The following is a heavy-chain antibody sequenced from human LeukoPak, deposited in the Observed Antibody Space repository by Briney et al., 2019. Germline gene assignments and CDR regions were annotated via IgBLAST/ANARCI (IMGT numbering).Heavy chain of an antibody. CDR3: ARDVVATISPGY. V-gene: IGHV1-2*02. CDR1: GYTFTGYY. J-gene: IGHJ4*02. D-gene: IGHD5-12*01. Sequence: ASVKVSCKASGYTFTGYYLHWVRQAPGQGLEWMGWINPKSGGTNYAQNFQGRVTMTRDTSISTAYMELSRLRSDGTAVYYCARDVVATISPGYWGQGTLVTVSS. CDR2: INPKSGGT.